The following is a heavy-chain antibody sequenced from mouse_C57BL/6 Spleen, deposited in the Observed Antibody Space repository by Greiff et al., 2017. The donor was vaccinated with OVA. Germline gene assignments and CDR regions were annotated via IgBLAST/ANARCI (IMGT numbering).Heavy chain of an antibody. J-gene: IGHJ2*01. CDR2: IDPETGGT. CDR3: TNLAWGY. V-gene: IGHV1-15*01. D-gene: IGHD4-1*01. CDR1: GYTFTDYE. Sequence: QVQLKESGAELVRPGASVTLSCKASGYTFTDYEMHWVKQTPVHGLEWIGAIDPETGGTAYNQKFKGKAILTADKSSSTAYMELRSLTSEDSAVYYCTNLAWGYWGQGTTLTVSS.